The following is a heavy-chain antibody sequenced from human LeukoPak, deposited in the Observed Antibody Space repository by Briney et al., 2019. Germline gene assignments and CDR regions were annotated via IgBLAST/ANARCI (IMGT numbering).Heavy chain of an antibody. V-gene: IGHV4-4*07. J-gene: IGHJ5*02. CDR2: IYTSGST. D-gene: IGHD6-19*01. CDR1: GGSISSYY. CDR3: ARETENYSSGWYGWFDP. Sequence: SETLSLTCTVSGGSISSYYWSWIRQPAGKGLEWIGRIYTSGSTNYNPSLKSRVTMSVDTSKNQSSLKLSSVTAADTAVYYCARETENYSSGWYGWFDPWGQGTLVTVSS.